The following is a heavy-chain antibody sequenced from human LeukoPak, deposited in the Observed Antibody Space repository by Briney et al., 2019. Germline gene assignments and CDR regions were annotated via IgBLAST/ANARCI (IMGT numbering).Heavy chain of an antibody. Sequence: SETLSLSCIVSGGSLSSPNYYWGWIRQPPRKGLEWIGSIYYSGTTYYNPSLKSRLTISVDTSKNQFSLKLTSVTAADTAVYYCARHDYYGSLNWFDPWGQGTLITVSS. CDR1: GGSLSSPNYY. J-gene: IGHJ5*02. V-gene: IGHV4-39*01. D-gene: IGHD3-10*01. CDR2: IYYSGTT. CDR3: ARHDYYGSLNWFDP.